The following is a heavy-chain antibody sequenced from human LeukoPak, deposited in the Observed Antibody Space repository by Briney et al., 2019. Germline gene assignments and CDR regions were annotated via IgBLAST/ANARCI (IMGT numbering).Heavy chain of an antibody. V-gene: IGHV4-59*01. D-gene: IGHD3-10*01. CDR1: GGSISSYY. CDR3: ARQLGSGSPFVY. J-gene: IGHJ4*02. Sequence: SETLSLTCTVAGGSISSYYWSWIRQPPGKGLEWIGYIYYSGSTNYNPSLKSRVTISVDTSKNQFSLKLSSVTAAATAVYYCARQLGSGSPFVYWGQGTLVTVSS. CDR2: IYYSGST.